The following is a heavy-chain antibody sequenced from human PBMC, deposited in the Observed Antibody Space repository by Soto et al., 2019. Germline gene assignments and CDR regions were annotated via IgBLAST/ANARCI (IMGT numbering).Heavy chain of an antibody. D-gene: IGHD5-18*01. CDR2: IIPILGIA. V-gene: IGHV1-69*08. CDR3: ARERNVDTAPYYYYGMDV. J-gene: IGHJ6*02. Sequence: QVQLVQSGAEVKKPGSSVKVSCKASGGTFSSYTISWVRQAPGQGLEWMGSIIPILGIANYAQKFQGRVTITADKSPSTASMELSSLRSEDTAVYYCARERNVDTAPYYYYGMDVWGQGTTVTVSS. CDR1: GGTFSSYT.